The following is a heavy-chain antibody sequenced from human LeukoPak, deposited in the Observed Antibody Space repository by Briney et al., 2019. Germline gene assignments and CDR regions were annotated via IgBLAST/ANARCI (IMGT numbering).Heavy chain of an antibody. CDR3: ARGVVRGVMSWFDP. J-gene: IGHJ5*02. Sequence: SVKVSCKASGGTFSSYAISWVRQAPGQGLEWMGGIIPIFGTANYAQKFQGRVTITADESTSTAYMELSSLRSEDTAVYYCARGVVRGVMSWFDPWGQGTLVTVSS. D-gene: IGHD3-10*01. V-gene: IGHV1-69*01. CDR1: GGTFSSYA. CDR2: IIPIFGTA.